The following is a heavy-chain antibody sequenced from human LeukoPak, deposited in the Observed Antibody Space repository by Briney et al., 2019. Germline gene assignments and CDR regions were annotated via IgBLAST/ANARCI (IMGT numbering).Heavy chain of an antibody. J-gene: IGHJ3*02. V-gene: IGHV4-4*07. CDR1: GGSISSYY. CDR2: IYTSGST. CDR3: ARVKHYYDFWSGYDDAFDI. Sequence: PSETLSLTCTVSGGSISSYYWSWIRQPAGKGLERIGRIYTSGSTNYNPSLKSRVTMSVDTSKNQFSLKLSSVTAADTAVYYCARVKHYYDFWSGYDDAFDIWGQGTMVTVSS. D-gene: IGHD3-3*01.